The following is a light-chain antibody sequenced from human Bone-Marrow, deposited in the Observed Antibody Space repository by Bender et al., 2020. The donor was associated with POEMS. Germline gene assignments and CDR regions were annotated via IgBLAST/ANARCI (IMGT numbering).Light chain of an antibody. J-gene: IGLJ2*01. V-gene: IGLV3-25*03. Sequence: ARITCSGNVLTKQYAYWYQQKSGQAPVLVMYEDKERPSGIPERFSGSTSGTIATLMISGVQAEDEGEYYCQSTDNTLTHVLFGGGTKLTV. CDR1: VLTKQY. CDR3: QSTDNTLTHVL. CDR2: EDK.